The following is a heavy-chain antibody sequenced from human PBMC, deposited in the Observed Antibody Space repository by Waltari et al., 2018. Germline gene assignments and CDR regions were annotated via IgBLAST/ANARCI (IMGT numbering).Heavy chain of an antibody. CDR1: GGTLRSYA. J-gene: IGHJ6*02. D-gene: IGHD1-26*01. Sequence: QVQLVQSGAEVKKPGSSVTVSCKAAGGTLRSYAISWVRQAPGQGLEWQGGSIPIFGTANYAQKFQGRVTITADESTSTAYMELSSLRSEDTAVYYCARDSGSYSDYYYGMDVWGQGTTVTVSS. CDR3: ARDSGSYSDYYYGMDV. V-gene: IGHV1-69*12. CDR2: SIPIFGTA.